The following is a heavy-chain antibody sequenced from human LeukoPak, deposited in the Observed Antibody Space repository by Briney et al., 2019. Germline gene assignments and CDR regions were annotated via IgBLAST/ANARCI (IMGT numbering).Heavy chain of an antibody. J-gene: IGHJ4*02. CDR1: GFTFSTYA. CDR3: ARDWELEGSGFDY. Sequence: GGSLRLSCAASGFTFSTYAMHWVRQAPGKGLEWVAIISYDESNKYYADSVKGRFTISRDNSKNTLYLQMNSLRAEDTAVYHCARDWELEGSGFDYWGRGTLVTVSS. D-gene: IGHD1-26*01. CDR2: ISYDESNK. V-gene: IGHV3-30*04.